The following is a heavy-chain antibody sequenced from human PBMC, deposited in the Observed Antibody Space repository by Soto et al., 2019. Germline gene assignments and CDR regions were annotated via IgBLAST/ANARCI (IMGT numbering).Heavy chain of an antibody. CDR2: MNPNSGNT. V-gene: IGHV1-8*01. CDR3: ARVQGITGTTRSYYYYGMDV. Sequence: QVQLVQSGAEVKKPGASVKVSCKASGYTFTSYDINWVRQATGQGLEWMGWMNPNSGNTGYAQKFQGRVTMTRNTSISTAYMELSSLRSEDTAVYYCARVQGITGTTRSYYYYGMDVWGQGTTVTVSS. D-gene: IGHD1-7*01. CDR1: GYTFTSYD. J-gene: IGHJ6*02.